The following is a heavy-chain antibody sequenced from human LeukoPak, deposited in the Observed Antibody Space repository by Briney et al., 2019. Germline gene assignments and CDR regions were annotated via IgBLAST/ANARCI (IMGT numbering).Heavy chain of an antibody. V-gene: IGHV3-30*02. CDR1: GFTLHNYG. CDR3: APCFWTGLGY. J-gene: IGHJ4*02. D-gene: IGHD3/OR15-3a*01. CDR2: LQDYGYNK. Sequence: PGGSLRLSCAASGFTLHNYGMHWVRQAPGKGLEWVAFLQDYGYNKHYADSVRGRFTISRDNSRNMLHLDMSSLRVEDTAVYYCAPCFWTGLGYWGQGTQVTVSS.